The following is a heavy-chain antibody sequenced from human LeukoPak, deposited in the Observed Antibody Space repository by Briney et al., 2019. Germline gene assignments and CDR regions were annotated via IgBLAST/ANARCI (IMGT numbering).Heavy chain of an antibody. Sequence: SETLSLTCTVSGGSSSSSSYYWGWIRQPPGKGLEWIGSIYYSGCTYYNPSLKSRVTISVDTSKNQFSLKLSSVTAADTAMFYCARGLGPGNWFDPWGQGTLVTVSS. J-gene: IGHJ5*02. V-gene: IGHV4-39*07. CDR1: GGSSSSSSYY. D-gene: IGHD3-10*01. CDR3: ARGLGPGNWFDP. CDR2: IYYSGCT.